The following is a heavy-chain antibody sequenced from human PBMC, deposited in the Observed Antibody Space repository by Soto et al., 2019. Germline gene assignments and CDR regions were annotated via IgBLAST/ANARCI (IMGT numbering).Heavy chain of an antibody. J-gene: IGHJ4*02. Sequence: QAQLVQSGAEVRKPGSSVKLSCKASEGTFNSYAIAWVRQAPGQGLEWMGGIIPYYNTLNYAQKFQDRVTITADDSTNTVYMELSSLRSDDTAVYFCASGASRWYPYFFDSGAQGTLVTVSS. CDR2: IIPYYNTL. D-gene: IGHD6-13*01. CDR3: ASGASRWYPYFFDS. V-gene: IGHV1-69*01. CDR1: EGTFNSYA.